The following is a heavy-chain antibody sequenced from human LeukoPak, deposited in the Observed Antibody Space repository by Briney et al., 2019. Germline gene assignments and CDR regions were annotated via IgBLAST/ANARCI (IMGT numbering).Heavy chain of an antibody. V-gene: IGHV3-21*01. Sequence: GSLRLSCAASGFAFNTYSMNWVRQAPGKGLEWVSFIFSSSTYIYYTDSVKGRFTISRDNSKNTLYLQMNSLRAEDTAVYYCAKEAGRGRPHFDYWGQGTLVTVSS. J-gene: IGHJ4*02. D-gene: IGHD2-15*01. CDR1: GFAFNTYS. CDR2: IFSSSTYI. CDR3: AKEAGRGRPHFDY.